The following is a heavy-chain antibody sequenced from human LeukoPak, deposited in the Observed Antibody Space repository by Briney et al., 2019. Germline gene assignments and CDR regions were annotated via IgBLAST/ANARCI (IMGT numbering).Heavy chain of an antibody. D-gene: IGHD1-26*01. CDR2: IWYDGSNK. CDR1: GFTFSTYG. Sequence: GSLRLSCAASGFTFSTYGMHWVRQAPGKGLEWVAIIWYDGSNKYYADSVKGRFTISRDISKNTLHLQMNSLRADDTAVYYCAREESGSLDFWGQGTLATVSS. J-gene: IGHJ4*02. V-gene: IGHV3-33*01. CDR3: AREESGSLDF.